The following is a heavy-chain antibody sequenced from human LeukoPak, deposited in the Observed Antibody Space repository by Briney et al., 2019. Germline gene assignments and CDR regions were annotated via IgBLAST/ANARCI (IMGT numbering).Heavy chain of an antibody. V-gene: IGHV4-39*07. CDR3: ARVLRGYNYHRGADY. CDR1: GGSISSSSYY. Sequence: PSETLSLTCTVSGGSISSSSYYWGWIRQPPGKGLEWIGHISYSGSTYYNPSLKSRVTISVDTSKNEFSLKLSSVTAADTAVYYCARVLRGYNYHRGADYWGQGTLVTVSS. CDR2: ISYSGST. J-gene: IGHJ4*02. D-gene: IGHD5-18*01.